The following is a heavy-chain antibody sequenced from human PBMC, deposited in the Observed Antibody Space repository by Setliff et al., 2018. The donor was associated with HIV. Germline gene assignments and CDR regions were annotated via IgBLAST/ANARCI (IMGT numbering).Heavy chain of an antibody. Sequence: SETLSLTCNVSGDSIRSRSFYWGWIRQPPGTGLEWIGSIYYFGATYYNPSLKSRASISLDTSENHFSLKLYSVTAADTAVYYCVGGFWSGPLFDPWGRGTLVTVSS. D-gene: IGHD3-3*01. CDR3: VGGFWSGPLFDP. CDR2: IYYFGAT. CDR1: GDSIRSRSFY. V-gene: IGHV4-39*02. J-gene: IGHJ5*01.